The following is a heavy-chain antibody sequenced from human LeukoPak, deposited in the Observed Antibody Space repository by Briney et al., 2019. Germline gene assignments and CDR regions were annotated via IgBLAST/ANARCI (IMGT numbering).Heavy chain of an antibody. D-gene: IGHD4-11*01. CDR2: IYYSGST. J-gene: IGHJ4*02. V-gene: IGHV4-31*11. CDR1: GGSFSDYY. Sequence: SETLSLTCAVYGGSFSDYYWSWSRQHPGKGLEWIGYIYYSGSTYYNPSFKSRVTISVDISKNQFSLRLSSVSAADTAVYYCARLRLQYIFDYWGQGALVTVSS. CDR3: ARLRLQYIFDY.